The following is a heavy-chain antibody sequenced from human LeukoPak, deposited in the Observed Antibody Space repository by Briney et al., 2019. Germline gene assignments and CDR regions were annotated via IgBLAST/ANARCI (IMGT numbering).Heavy chain of an antibody. CDR1: GFTFSSYA. CDR3: AKDDCSSTSCYVVDY. Sequence: GGSLGLSCAASGFTFSSYAMTWVRQAPGKGLEWVSAISASGGSTYYADSVKGRFTISRDNSKNTLFLQMNSLRAEDTAVYYCAKDDCSSTSCYVVDYWGQGTLVTVSS. J-gene: IGHJ4*02. V-gene: IGHV3-23*01. D-gene: IGHD2-2*01. CDR2: ISASGGST.